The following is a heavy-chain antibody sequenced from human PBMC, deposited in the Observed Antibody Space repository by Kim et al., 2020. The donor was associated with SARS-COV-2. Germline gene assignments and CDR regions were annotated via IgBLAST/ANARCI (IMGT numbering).Heavy chain of an antibody. CDR3: ARGETRYY. D-gene: IGHD3-16*02. Sequence: GESLKISCKASGYSFTSYWIGWVRQMPGKGLEWMGIIYPGDSNTRYSPSFQGQVTISADKSITTAYLRWNSLKASDTAMYYCARGETRYYWGQGTQVTVSS. J-gene: IGHJ4*02. CDR2: IYPGDSNT. V-gene: IGHV5-51*01. CDR1: GYSFTSYW.